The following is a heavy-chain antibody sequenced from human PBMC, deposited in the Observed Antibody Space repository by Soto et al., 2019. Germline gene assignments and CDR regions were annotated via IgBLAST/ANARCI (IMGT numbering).Heavy chain of an antibody. CDR2: ISYDGSNK. D-gene: IGHD1-1*01. Sequence: QVQLVESGGGVVQPDRSLRLSCAASGFTFSNNAMDWVRQAPGKGLEWVAVISYDGSNKYIAESVKGRFTISRDNSKNTLFLQMNSLRAEDTAVYYCARGTTTSAFSAMDVWGQGTTVTVSS. J-gene: IGHJ6*02. V-gene: IGHV3-30-3*01. CDR1: GFTFSNNA. CDR3: ARGTTTSAFSAMDV.